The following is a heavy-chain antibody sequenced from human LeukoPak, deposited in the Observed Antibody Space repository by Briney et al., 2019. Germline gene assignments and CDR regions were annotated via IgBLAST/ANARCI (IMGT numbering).Heavy chain of an antibody. D-gene: IGHD3-22*01. V-gene: IGHV6-1*01. Sequence: SQTLSLTCGISGDSVSSNSAAWNWIRQSPSRGLEWLGRTYYRSKWYNDYAVSVKSRITINPDTSKNQFSLQLNSVTPEDTAVYYCARLNYCDSSGYYFGYYFDYWGQGTLVTVSS. CDR2: TYYRSKWYN. CDR1: GDSVSSNSAA. CDR3: ARLNYCDSSGYYFGYYFDY. J-gene: IGHJ4*02.